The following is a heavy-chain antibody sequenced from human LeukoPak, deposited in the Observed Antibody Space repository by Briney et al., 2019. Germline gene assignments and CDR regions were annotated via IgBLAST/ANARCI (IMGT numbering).Heavy chain of an antibody. J-gene: IGHJ4*02. CDR3: ARYYYDSSGYYYMDY. V-gene: IGHV4-38-2*02. Sequence: SETLSLTCTVSGYSISSGYYWGWIRQPPGKGLEWIGSIYHSGSTYYNPSLKSRVTISVDTSKNQFFLKLSSVTAADTAVYYCARYYYDSSGYYYMDYWGQGTLVTVSS. CDR1: GYSISSGYY. D-gene: IGHD3-22*01. CDR2: IYHSGST.